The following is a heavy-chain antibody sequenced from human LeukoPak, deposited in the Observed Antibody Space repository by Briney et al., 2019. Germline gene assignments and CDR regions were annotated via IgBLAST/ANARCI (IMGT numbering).Heavy chain of an antibody. CDR3: ARGRSYFDY. J-gene: IGHJ4*02. CDR1: GGSISSSSYY. CDR2: IYYSGST. V-gene: IGHV4-61*05. Sequence: KPSETLSLTCTVSGGSISSSSYYWGWIRQPPGKGLEWIGYIYYSGSTNYNPSLKSRVTISVDTSKNQFSLKLSSVTAADTAVYYCARGRSYFDYWGQGTLVTVSS.